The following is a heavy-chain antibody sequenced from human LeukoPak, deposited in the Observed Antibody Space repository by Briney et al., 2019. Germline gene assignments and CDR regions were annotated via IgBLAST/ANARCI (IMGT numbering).Heavy chain of an antibody. J-gene: IGHJ6*03. V-gene: IGHV1-18*01. CDR1: GYTFTSYG. CDR3: ASTYCSSTSCRYYYYYYMDV. D-gene: IGHD2-2*01. CDR2: ISAYNGNT. Sequence: ASVKVSCKASGYTFTSYGISWVRQAPGQGLEWMGWISAYNGNTNYAQKLQGRVTMTTNTSTSTAYMELSSLRSEDTAVYYCASTYCSSTSCRYYYYYYMDVWGKGTTVTVSS.